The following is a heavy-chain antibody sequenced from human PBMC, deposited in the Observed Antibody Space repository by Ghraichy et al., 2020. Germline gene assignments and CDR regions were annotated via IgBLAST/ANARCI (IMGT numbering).Heavy chain of an antibody. CDR1: GYTFTSYG. D-gene: IGHD4-17*01. CDR3: ASLGLIYGDYSRDYYYYGLDV. V-gene: IGHV1-18*01. Sequence: GESLNISCKSSGYTFTSYGISWVRQAPGQGLEWMGWISAYNGNTDYAQKFQGRVTMTTDTSTSTAYMELRSLRSDDTAVYYCASLGLIYGDYSRDYYYYGLDVWGQGTTVTVSS. CDR2: ISAYNGNT. J-gene: IGHJ6*02.